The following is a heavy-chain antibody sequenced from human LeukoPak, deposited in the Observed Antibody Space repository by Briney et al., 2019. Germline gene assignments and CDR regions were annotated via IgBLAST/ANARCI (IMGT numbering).Heavy chain of an antibody. D-gene: IGHD6-19*01. V-gene: IGHV3-7*01. CDR2: INPDGSEK. J-gene: IGHJ3*02. CDR3: AREGGSSGWYVAFHI. CDR1: GFTVSRNY. Sequence: GGSLRLSCAASGFTVSRNYMSWVRQAPGKGLEWVASINPDGSEKYYVDSVKGRFTISRDNTKNLVYLQINSLRAEDTAVHYCAREGGSSGWYVAFHIWGQGTMVTVSS.